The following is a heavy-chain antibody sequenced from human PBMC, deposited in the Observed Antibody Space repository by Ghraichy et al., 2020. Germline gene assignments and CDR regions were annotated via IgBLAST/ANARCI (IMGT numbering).Heavy chain of an antibody. J-gene: IGHJ3*02. Sequence: GSLRLSCAASGFTVSTNYMTWVRQAPGKGLEWVSVLYSGGNTYYADSVKGRFTISRDNSKNTLFLEMNSLRADDTAVYYCARGPSKGAFDIWGQGTMVTVSS. CDR2: LYSGGNT. CDR1: GFTVSTNY. CDR3: ARGPSKGAFDI. V-gene: IGHV3-53*01.